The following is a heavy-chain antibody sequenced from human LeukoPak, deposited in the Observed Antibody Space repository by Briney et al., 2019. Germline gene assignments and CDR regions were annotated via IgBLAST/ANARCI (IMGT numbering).Heavy chain of an antibody. V-gene: IGHV1-8*01. D-gene: IGHD3-3*01. CDR2: MNPNSGNT. J-gene: IGHJ4*02. Sequence: ASVKVSCKASGYTFTSYDINWVRQATGQGLEWMGWMNPNSGNTGYAQKFQGRVTMTRNTSISTAYMELSSLRSEDTAVYYCATNTIFGVVRDYWGQGTLVTVSS. CDR3: ATNTIFGVVRDY. CDR1: GYTFTSYD.